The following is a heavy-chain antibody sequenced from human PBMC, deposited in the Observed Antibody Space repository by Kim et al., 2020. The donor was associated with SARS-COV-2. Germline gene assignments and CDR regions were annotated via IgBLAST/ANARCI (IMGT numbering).Heavy chain of an antibody. V-gene: IGHV3-30*18. J-gene: IGHJ3*02. D-gene: IGHD2-2*01. CDR3: AKFYCSSTSCPGGDAFDI. Sequence: GGSLRLSCAASGFTFSSYGMHWVRQAPGKGLEWVAVISSDGSNKYYADSVKGRFTISRDNSKNTLYLQMNSLRAEDTAIYYCAKFYCSSTSCPGGDAFDIWGQVTMVTVSS. CDR2: ISSDGSNK. CDR1: GFTFSSYG.